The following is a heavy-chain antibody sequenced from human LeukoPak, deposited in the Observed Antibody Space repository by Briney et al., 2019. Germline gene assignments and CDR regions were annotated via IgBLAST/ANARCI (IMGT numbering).Heavy chain of an antibody. CDR1: GFTFSSYW. CDR3: ARPSRYYDSSGYYGY. Sequence: GGSLRLSCAASGFTFSSYWMHWVRQAPGKGLVWVSRINSDGSSTGYADSVKGRFTISRDNAKNTLYLQMNSLRAEDTAVYYCARPSRYYDSSGYYGYWGQGTLVTVSS. D-gene: IGHD3-22*01. V-gene: IGHV3-74*01. J-gene: IGHJ4*02. CDR2: INSDGSST.